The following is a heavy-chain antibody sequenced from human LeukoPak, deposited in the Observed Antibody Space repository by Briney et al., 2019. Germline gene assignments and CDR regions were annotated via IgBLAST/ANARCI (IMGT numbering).Heavy chain of an antibody. CDR2: ISSSSSYI. CDR3: AKDATSTLTLVYYYYYYMDV. J-gene: IGHJ6*03. CDR1: GFTFSSYS. Sequence: GESLRLSCAASGFTFSSYSMNWVRQAPGKGLEWVSSISSSSSYIYYADSVKGRFTISRDNAKNSLYLQMNSLRAEDTAVYYCAKDATSTLTLVYYYYYYMDVWGKGTTVTISS. V-gene: IGHV3-21*01. D-gene: IGHD4-11*01.